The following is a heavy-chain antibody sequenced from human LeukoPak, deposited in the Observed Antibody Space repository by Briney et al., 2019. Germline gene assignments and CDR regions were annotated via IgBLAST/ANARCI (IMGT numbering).Heavy chain of an antibody. J-gene: IGHJ4*02. D-gene: IGHD4-17*01. Sequence: SVKVSCKASGGTFSSYTISWVRQAPGQGLEWMGRIIPIFGTANYAQKFQGRVTITTDESTSTAYMELSSLRSEDTAVYYCASDYPYGDYAYWGQGTLVTVSS. CDR3: ASDYPYGDYAY. V-gene: IGHV1-69*05. CDR2: IIPIFGTA. CDR1: GGTFSSYT.